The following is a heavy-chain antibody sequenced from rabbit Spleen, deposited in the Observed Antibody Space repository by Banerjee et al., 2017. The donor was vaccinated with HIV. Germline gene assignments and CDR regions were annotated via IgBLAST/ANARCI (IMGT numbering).Heavy chain of an antibody. V-gene: IGHV1S40*01. CDR1: GVSFSSSSY. CDR3: ARDKELAIWGYEFDL. J-gene: IGHJ4*01. D-gene: IGHD3-1*01. CDR2: IDTGDGDT. Sequence: QSLEESGGDLVKPGASLTLTCTASGVSFSSSSYMCWVRQAPGKGLEWIACIDTGDGDTYYANWAKGRFTISSDNAQNTVDLQMNSLTAADTATYFCARDKELAIWGYEFDLWGPGTLVTVS.